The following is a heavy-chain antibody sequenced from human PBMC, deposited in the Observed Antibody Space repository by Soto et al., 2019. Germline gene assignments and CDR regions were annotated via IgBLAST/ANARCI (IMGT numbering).Heavy chain of an antibody. D-gene: IGHD2-8*01. CDR3: ANHPLNYYYYGMDV. Sequence: GGSLRLSCAGSEFTFTNYAMSWVRQAPGKGLEWVSAISDGGGSTYYADSVKGRFTISRDNSKHTLYLQMNSLRAEDTAVYYCANHPLNYYYYGMDVWGQGTTVTVSS. V-gene: IGHV3-23*01. J-gene: IGHJ6*02. CDR2: ISDGGGST. CDR1: EFTFTNYA.